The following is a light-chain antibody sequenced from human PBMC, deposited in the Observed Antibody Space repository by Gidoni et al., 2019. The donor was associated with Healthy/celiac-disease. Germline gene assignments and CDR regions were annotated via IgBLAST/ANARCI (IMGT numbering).Light chain of an antibody. CDR1: QGISSY. Sequence: AIRMTQSPSSLPASTGDRVTITSRASQGISSYLAWYQQKPGKAPKLLIYAASPLQSGVPSRFSGSGSGTDFTLTISCLQSEDFATYYCQQYYSYPPMYTFGQGTKLEIK. J-gene: IGKJ2*01. V-gene: IGKV1-8*01. CDR3: QQYYSYPPMYT. CDR2: AAS.